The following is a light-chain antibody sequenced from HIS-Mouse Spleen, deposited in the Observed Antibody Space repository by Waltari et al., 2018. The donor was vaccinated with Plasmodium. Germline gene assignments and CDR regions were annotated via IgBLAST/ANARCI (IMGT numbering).Light chain of an antibody. J-gene: IGLJ2*01. CDR1: SSDVGSYNL. Sequence: QSALTQPASVSGSPGQSITISCTGTSSDVGSYNLVSWYQQHPGKAPKPMIYEGSKRTAGVSNRVSGYKSGNTASLTIAGLQAEDEADYYCCSYAGSSTYVVFGGGTKLTVL. V-gene: IGLV2-23*01. CDR2: EGS. CDR3: CSYAGSSTYVV.